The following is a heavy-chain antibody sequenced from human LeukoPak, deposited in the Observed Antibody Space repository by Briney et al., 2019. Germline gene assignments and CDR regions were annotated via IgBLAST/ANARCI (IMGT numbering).Heavy chain of an antibody. J-gene: IGHJ4*02. V-gene: IGHV3-48*04. D-gene: IGHD1-26*01. CDR2: ISSSGSTI. CDR3: ASEFRPVGY. Sequence: PGGSLRLSCAASGFTFSSYGMHWVRQAPGKGLEWVSYISSSGSTIYYADSVKGRFTISRDNAKNSLYLQMNSLRAEDTAVYYCASEFRPVGYWGQGTLVTVSS. CDR1: GFTFSSYG.